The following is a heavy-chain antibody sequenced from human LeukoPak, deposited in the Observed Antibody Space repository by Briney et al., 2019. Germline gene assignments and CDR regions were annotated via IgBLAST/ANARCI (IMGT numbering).Heavy chain of an antibody. D-gene: IGHD4-17*01. CDR1: LGSLSGYY. CDR2: INHSGST. V-gene: IGHV4-34*01. J-gene: IGHJ2*01. Sequence: SGTLSLTRAVSLGSLSGYYWSWIRQPPGRGVEWIGEINHSGSTNYNPSLKSRVTISLDTSKNQFSLKLSSVTAADTAVYYCARGQSDDYGDPRGYFDLWGRGTLVTVSS. CDR3: ARGQSDDYGDPRGYFDL.